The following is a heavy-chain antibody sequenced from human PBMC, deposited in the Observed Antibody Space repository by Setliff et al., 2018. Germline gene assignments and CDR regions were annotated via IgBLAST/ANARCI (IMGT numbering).Heavy chain of an antibody. CDR3: AKEVVTYVYDY. D-gene: IGHD3-16*01. CDR1: GFTFSNCA. Sequence: GGSLRLSCAASGFTFSNCAMNWARQAPGKGLELVSAISSGGSAYYADSVKGRFTISRDNSKNTLYLQMNSLRAEDTAVYYCAKEVVTYVYDYWGQGTLVTVSS. V-gene: IGHV3-23*01. CDR2: ISSGGSA. J-gene: IGHJ4*02.